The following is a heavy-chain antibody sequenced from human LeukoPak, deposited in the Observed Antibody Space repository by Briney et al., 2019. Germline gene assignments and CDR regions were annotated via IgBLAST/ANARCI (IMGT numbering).Heavy chain of an antibody. CDR1: GFKFSSYS. CDR2: ISSSSSCI. D-gene: IGHD3-10*02. CDR3: AELGITMIGGV. V-gene: IGHV3-21*01. Sequence: GGSLRLSCAASGFKFSSYSMKWVRQAPGKGLEWVSFISSSSSCIYYADSLKGRFTISRDNAKNSLYLQMNSLRAEDTAVYYCAELGITMIGGVWGKGTTVTISS. J-gene: IGHJ6*04.